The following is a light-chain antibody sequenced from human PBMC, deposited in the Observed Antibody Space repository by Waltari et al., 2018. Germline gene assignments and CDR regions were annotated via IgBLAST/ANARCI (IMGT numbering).Light chain of an antibody. J-gene: IGKJ4*01. V-gene: IGKV1-5*03. CDR1: ESISSW. Sequence: DIQSTQSPSTLSASVADSVTVTCRASESISSWLAWYQQKPWKAPKLLIYKTSSLESGVPSRFSGSGSGTEFTLTISSLQPDDFATYYCQQYNRYPLTFGGGTKVEIK. CDR2: KTS. CDR3: QQYNRYPLT.